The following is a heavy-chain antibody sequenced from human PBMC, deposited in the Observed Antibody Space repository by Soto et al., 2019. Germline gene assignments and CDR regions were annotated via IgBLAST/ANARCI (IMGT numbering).Heavy chain of an antibody. CDR3: AKREGLAQGTHLTLGGGMDV. CDR1: GFTFSSYG. V-gene: IGHV3-30*18. J-gene: IGHJ6*02. CDR2: ISYDGSNK. D-gene: IGHD3-9*01. Sequence: QVQLVESGGGVVQPGRSLRLSCAASGFTFSSYGMHWVRQAPGKGLEWVAVISYDGSNKYYADSVKGRFTISRDNSKNTLYLQMNSLRAEDTAVYYCAKREGLAQGTHLTLGGGMDVWGQGTTVTVSS.